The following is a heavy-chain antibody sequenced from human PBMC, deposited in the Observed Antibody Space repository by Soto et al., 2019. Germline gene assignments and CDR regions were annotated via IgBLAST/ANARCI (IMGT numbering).Heavy chain of an antibody. CDR2: ISGSGGTT. CDR3: ATDRSSTSCYAFDY. V-gene: IGHV3-23*01. J-gene: IGHJ4*02. CDR1: GFTFRNYA. Sequence: EVQLLESGGGLVQPGGSLRLSCAASGFTFRNYAMSWARQAPGKGLEWVSAISGSGGTTHYADSLKGRFTISRDNSKNTLYLQMNSLRVEDTAVYYCATDRSSTSCYAFDYWGQGSLVTVSS. D-gene: IGHD2-2*01.